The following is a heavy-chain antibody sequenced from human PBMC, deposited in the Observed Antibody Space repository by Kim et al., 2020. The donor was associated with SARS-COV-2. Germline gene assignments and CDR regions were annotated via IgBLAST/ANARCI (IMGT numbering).Heavy chain of an antibody. CDR2: ISYDGNIR. Sequence: GGSLRLSCAASGFNFIIHSMHWVRQAPGKGLEWLSVISYDGNIRYYADSVRGRFTISRDNYNNTLLLQMNFLRPDDTAVYYCATGSPETAARPWLDWYVYGMDVWGQGTAVTVSS. V-gene: IGHV3-30*01. CDR1: GFNFIIHS. D-gene: IGHD6-6*01. J-gene: IGHJ6*02. CDR3: ATGSPETAARPWLDWYVYGMDV.